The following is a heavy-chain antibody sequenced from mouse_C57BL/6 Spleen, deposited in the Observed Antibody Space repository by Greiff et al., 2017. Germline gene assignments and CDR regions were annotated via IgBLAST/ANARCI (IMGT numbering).Heavy chain of an antibody. J-gene: IGHJ2*01. Sequence: SGPELVKPGASVKIPCKASGYTFTDYNMDWVKQSHGKSLEWIGDINPNNGGTIYNQKFKGKATLTVDKSSSTAYMELRSLTSEDTAVYYCARGDYGSSLDFDYWGQGTTLTVSS. CDR2: INPNNGGT. CDR3: ARGDYGSSLDFDY. V-gene: IGHV1-18*01. CDR1: GYTFTDYN. D-gene: IGHD1-1*01.